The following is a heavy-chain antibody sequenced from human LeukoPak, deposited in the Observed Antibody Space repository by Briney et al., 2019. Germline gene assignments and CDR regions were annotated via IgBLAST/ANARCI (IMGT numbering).Heavy chain of an antibody. CDR1: GGSISSVEYY. V-gene: IGHV4-30-4*01. D-gene: IGHD5-24*01. Sequence: SETLSLTCTASGGSISSVEYYWSWIRQPPGKGLEWIGYIYYSGSTSCNPSLRSRVTISVDTSRNQFSLNLSSATAADTAVYYCARYSRATGKLDYWGQGTLVTVSP. CDR3: ARYSRATGKLDY. CDR2: IYYSGST. J-gene: IGHJ4*02.